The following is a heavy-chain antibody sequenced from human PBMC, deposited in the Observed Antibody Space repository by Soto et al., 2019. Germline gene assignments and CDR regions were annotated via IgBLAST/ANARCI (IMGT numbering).Heavy chain of an antibody. V-gene: IGHV3-7*03. J-gene: IGHJ3*02. CDR2: IQQDGSEK. CDR1: GFTFSSYW. Sequence: GGSLRLSCAASGFTFSSYWMSWVRQAPGKGLEWVANIQQDGSEKYYVDSVKGRFTISRDNSKNALYLQMNSRRAEDTAVYYCARYEGAVAGNDAFDIWGQGTMVTVSS. CDR3: ARYEGAVAGNDAFDI. D-gene: IGHD6-19*01.